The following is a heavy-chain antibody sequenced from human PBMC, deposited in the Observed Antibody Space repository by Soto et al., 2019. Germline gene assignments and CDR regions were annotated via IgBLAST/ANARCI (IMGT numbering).Heavy chain of an antibody. CDR2: IDPSDSYT. Sequence: GESLKISCKGSGYSFTGYWISWVRQMPGKGLEWMGRIDPSDSYTNYSPSFQGHVTISADKSISTAYLQWSSLKASDTAMYYCATRPYSSSWGGEWFDPWGQVTLVTVSS. D-gene: IGHD6-13*01. V-gene: IGHV5-10-1*01. CDR3: ATRPYSSSWGGEWFDP. CDR1: GYSFTGYW. J-gene: IGHJ5*02.